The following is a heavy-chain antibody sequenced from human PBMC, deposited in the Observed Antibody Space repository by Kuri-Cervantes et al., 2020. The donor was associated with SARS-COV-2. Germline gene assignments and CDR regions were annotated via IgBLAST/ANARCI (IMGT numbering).Heavy chain of an antibody. CDR1: GFTFSSYW. CDR2: INSDGSST. CDR3: AREGHDYSNYGRWFDP. Sequence: LSLTCAASGFTFSSYWMHWVRQAPGKGLVWVSRINSDGSSTSYADSVKGRFTISRGNAKNTLYLQMNSLRTEDTAVYYCAREGHDYSNYGRWFDPWGQGTLVTVSS. D-gene: IGHD4-11*01. J-gene: IGHJ5*02. V-gene: IGHV3-74*01.